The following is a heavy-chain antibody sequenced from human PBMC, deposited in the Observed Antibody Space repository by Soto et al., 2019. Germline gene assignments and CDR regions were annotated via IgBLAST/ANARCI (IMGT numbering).Heavy chain of an antibody. CDR2: IWYDGSHK. V-gene: IGHV3-33*01. Sequence: QVQLVESGGGVVQPGRSLRLSCAASGFTFSTYGMHWVRQAPGKGLEWVALIWYDGSHKYYADSVKGRFTISRDNSENTLYLQMNSLRAEDTAVYYCAGGPHIVVVTTTDYWGQGTLVTVSS. CDR3: AGGPHIVVVTTTDY. J-gene: IGHJ4*02. CDR1: GFTFSTYG. D-gene: IGHD2-21*02.